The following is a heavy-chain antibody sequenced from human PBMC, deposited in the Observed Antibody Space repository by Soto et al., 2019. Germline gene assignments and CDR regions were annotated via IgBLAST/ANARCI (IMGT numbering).Heavy chain of an antibody. CDR1: GFTFSSNS. D-gene: IGHD3-16*01. J-gene: IGHJ4*02. CDR3: ARGRGLGGYFDY. Sequence: EVQLVESGGGLVQPGGSLRLSCAASGFTFSSNSMNWVRQAPGKGLEWVSYISSPSTTIYYADSVKGRFTISRDNAKNSLCLQMNTLRAEDTAVYYCARGRGLGGYFDYWGQGTLVTVSS. V-gene: IGHV3-48*01. CDR2: ISSPSTTI.